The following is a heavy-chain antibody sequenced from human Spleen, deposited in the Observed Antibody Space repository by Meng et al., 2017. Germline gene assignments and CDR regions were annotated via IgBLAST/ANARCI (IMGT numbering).Heavy chain of an antibody. CDR1: GFSLSTRGVG. CDR3: AHTVGAVDY. D-gene: IGHD4-17*01. J-gene: IGHJ4*02. Sequence: QITLKEAGPTLWKPTQTLTLTCTFSGFSLSTRGVGVGWIRQPPGKALEWLALIYWNDDKRYSPSLKSRLTITKDTSKNQVVLTMTNMDPVDTATYYCAHTVGAVDYWGQGTLVTVSS. CDR2: IYWNDDK. V-gene: IGHV2-5*01.